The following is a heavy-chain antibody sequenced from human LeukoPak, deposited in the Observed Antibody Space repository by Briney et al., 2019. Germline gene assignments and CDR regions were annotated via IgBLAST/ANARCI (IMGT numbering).Heavy chain of an antibody. CDR1: GFTFGDYA. Sequence: GGSLRLSCVVSGFTFGDYAMHWVRQAPGKGLEWVSGISWNSGTIGYADSVKGRFTISRDDAKNSLFLQMNSLRVEDTALYYCAKDTGSYGGVDYWGQGTLVTVSS. J-gene: IGHJ4*02. CDR2: ISWNSGTI. CDR3: AKDTGSYGGVDY. V-gene: IGHV3-9*01. D-gene: IGHD1-26*01.